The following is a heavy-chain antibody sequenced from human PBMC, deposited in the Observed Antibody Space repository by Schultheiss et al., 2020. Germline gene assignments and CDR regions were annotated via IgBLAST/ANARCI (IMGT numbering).Heavy chain of an antibody. Sequence: ASVKVSCKASGYTFTGYYTHWVRQAPGQGLEWMGIINPSGGSTSYAQKFQGRVTMTTDTSTSTAYMELRSLRSDDTALYYCAKPFGITGTHYFDYWGQGTLVTVSS. D-gene: IGHD1-7*01. CDR3: AKPFGITGTHYFDY. J-gene: IGHJ4*02. CDR2: INPSGGST. V-gene: IGHV1-46*01. CDR1: GYTFTGYY.